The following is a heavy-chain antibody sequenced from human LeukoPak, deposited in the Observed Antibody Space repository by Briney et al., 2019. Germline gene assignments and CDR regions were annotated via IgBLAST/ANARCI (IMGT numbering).Heavy chain of an antibody. CDR2: INTNGSST. J-gene: IGHJ3*02. Sequence: GGSLRLSCAASGFTFSTYWMHWVRQAPGKGLVWVSRINTNGSSTNYADSVKGRFTISRDNAQNTLFLQMNSLRAEDTAVYYCARGPVAFDIWGQGTMGTVSS. V-gene: IGHV3-74*01. CDR1: GFTFSTYW. CDR3: ARGPVAFDI.